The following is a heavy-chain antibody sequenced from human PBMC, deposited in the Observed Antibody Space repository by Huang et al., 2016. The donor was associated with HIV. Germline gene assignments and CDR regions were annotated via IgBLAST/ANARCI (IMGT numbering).Heavy chain of an antibody. CDR3: TRDGVAPDEEFDY. D-gene: IGHD5-12*01. V-gene: IGHV1-2*02. J-gene: IGHJ4*02. Sequence: VKVSCKPSGYAFAYYFIHWVRQAPGQGLGWMAWVNPNNGATNYDQKFLGRLTVTVDTSMRTADMELSGLTSDDTAKYYCTRDGVAPDEEFDYWGQGTVIIVSS. CDR1: GYAFAYYF. CDR2: VNPNNGAT.